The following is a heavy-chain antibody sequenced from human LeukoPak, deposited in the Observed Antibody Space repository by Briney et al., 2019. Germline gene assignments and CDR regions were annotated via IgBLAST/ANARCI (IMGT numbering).Heavy chain of an antibody. CDR1: GFTFSSYG. CDR2: VSASGGST. D-gene: IGHD1-1*01. V-gene: IGHV3-23*01. Sequence: GGSLRLSCAAPGFTFSSYGMSWVRQAPGKGLEWVSTVSASGGSTYYADSVKGRLTISRDNSKNTLYLQMNSLRADDTAVYYCATAKNWNCFDPWGQGTLVTVSS. J-gene: IGHJ5*02. CDR3: ATAKNWNCFDP.